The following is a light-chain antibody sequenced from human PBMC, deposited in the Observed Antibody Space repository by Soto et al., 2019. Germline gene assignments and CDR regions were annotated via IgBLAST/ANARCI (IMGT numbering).Light chain of an antibody. CDR3: LQYNTYTPWT. Sequence: DIQMTQSPSTLSASVGDRVTITCRASQSISNYLAWYQQKPGKAPRVLIYEASSLESGVPSRFSGSGSGTEFTLTISSLQPDDFATYFCLQYNTYTPWTFGQGTKVEIK. CDR1: QSISNY. J-gene: IGKJ1*01. CDR2: EAS. V-gene: IGKV1-5*03.